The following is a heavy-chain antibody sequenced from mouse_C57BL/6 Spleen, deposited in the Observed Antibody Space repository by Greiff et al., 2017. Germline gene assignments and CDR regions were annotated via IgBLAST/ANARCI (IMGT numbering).Heavy chain of an antibody. J-gene: IGHJ1*03. Sequence: VQLQQSGPGLVQPSQSLSITCTVSGFSLTSYGVHWVRQSPGKGLEWLGVIWSGGSTDYNAAFISRLSISKDNSKSQVFFKMNSLQADDTAIYYCARGYGNFRYFDVWGTGTTVTVSS. CDR2: IWSGGST. D-gene: IGHD2-1*01. V-gene: IGHV2-2*01. CDR3: ARGYGNFRYFDV. CDR1: GFSLTSYG.